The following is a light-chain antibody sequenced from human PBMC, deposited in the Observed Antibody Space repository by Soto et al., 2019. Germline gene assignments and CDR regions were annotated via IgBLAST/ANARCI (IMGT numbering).Light chain of an antibody. CDR2: EIS. J-gene: IGKJ4*02. Sequence: DIQMTQSPSSLSASVGDSVTITCRASQSISRYLNWYQQKPGKAPKALIYEISTLLSGVTSRFSGSGSGTSFTLPISSLQPEDFATYFCQQGFILPFTFRGGTKVEI. CDR1: QSISRY. V-gene: IGKV1-39*01. CDR3: QQGFILPFT.